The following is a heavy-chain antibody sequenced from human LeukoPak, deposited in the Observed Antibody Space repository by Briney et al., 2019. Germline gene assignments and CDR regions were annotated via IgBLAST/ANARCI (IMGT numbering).Heavy chain of an antibody. D-gene: IGHD3-22*01. CDR3: ARDRSGSSAYYSPFDY. CDR2: IYTSGST. Sequence: SETLSLTCNVSGGSISGYYWTWIRQPAGEALDWIGRIYTSGSTNYSPSLEGRVTMSVDTSKNQVSLKLSSVTAADTAVYYCARDRSGSSAYYSPFDYWGQGTLVTVSS. J-gene: IGHJ4*02. V-gene: IGHV4-4*07. CDR1: GGSISGYY.